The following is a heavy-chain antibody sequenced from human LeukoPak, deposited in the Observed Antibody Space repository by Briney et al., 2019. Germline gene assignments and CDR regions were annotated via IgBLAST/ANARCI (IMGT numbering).Heavy chain of an antibody. Sequence: PGGSLRLSCAASGFTFSSYGMHWVRQAPGKGLEWVPFIQYDGSHKYYADSVKGRFTISRDNSKNTLFLQMNSLRGEDTAVYFCAKAGGIYYPDHFDPWGQGTLVTVSS. V-gene: IGHV3-30*02. CDR3: AKAGGIYYPDHFDP. CDR2: IQYDGSHK. CDR1: GFTFSSYG. D-gene: IGHD1-26*01. J-gene: IGHJ5*02.